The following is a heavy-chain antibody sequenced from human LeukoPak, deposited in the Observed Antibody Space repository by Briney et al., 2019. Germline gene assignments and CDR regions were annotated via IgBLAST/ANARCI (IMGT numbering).Heavy chain of an antibody. CDR1: GLTFSNYG. CDR2: IWYNGSNQ. J-gene: IGHJ4*02. D-gene: IGHD2-2*01. Sequence: PGGSLRLSCAATGLTFSNYGMHLVRQAPGKGLEWVAVIWYNGSNQYYADFGKGRFTISRDNSKNTLYLQMNSLRAEDTAVYYCARDPYCSSTSCYDYFDYWGQGTLVTVSS. V-gene: IGHV3-33*01. CDR3: ARDPYCSSTSCYDYFDY.